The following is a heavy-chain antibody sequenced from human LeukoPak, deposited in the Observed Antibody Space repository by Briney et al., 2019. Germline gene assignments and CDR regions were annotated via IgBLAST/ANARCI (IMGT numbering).Heavy chain of an antibody. D-gene: IGHD3-10*01. CDR3: ARVAGPMPYGSGSYYNVGGPGYYYGMDV. Sequence: SETLSLTCTVSGGSISSYYWSWIRQPAGKGLEWIGRIYTSGSTNYNPSLKSRVTMSVDTSKNQFSLKLSSVTAADTAVYYCARVAGPMPYGSGSYYNVGGPGYYYGMDVWGQGTTVTVSS. CDR2: IYTSGST. J-gene: IGHJ6*02. V-gene: IGHV4-4*07. CDR1: GGSISSYY.